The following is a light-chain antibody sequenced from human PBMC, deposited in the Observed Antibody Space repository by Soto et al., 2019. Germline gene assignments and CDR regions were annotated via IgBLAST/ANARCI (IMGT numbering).Light chain of an antibody. CDR1: QSISSW. Sequence: DIQMPQPPSSLSASVGVRVTITCRASQSISSWLAWYQQKPGKAPKLLIYDASSFESGVPSRFSGSGSGTEFTLTISSLQPDDFATYYCQQYNSYPLTFGGGTKVDI. J-gene: IGKJ4*01. CDR2: DAS. V-gene: IGKV1-5*01. CDR3: QQYNSYPLT.